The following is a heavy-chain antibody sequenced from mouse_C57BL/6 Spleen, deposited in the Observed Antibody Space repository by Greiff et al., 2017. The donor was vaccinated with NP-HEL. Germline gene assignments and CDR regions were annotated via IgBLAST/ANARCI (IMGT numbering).Heavy chain of an antibody. J-gene: IGHJ2*01. V-gene: IGHV1-26*01. Sequence: EVQLQQSGPELVKPGASVKISCKASGYTFTDYYMNWVKQSHGKSLEWIGDINPNNGGTSYNQKFKGKATLTVDKSSSTAYMELRSLTSEDAAVYYCARYTTVVGGDWGQGTTLTVSS. CDR1: GYTFTDYY. CDR2: INPNNGGT. CDR3: ARYTTVVGGD. D-gene: IGHD1-1*01.